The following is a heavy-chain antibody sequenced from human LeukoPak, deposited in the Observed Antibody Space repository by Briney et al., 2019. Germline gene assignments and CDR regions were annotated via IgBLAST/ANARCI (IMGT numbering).Heavy chain of an antibody. Sequence: PSETLSLTCAVYGGSFSGYYWSWIRQPPGKGLEWIGEINHSGSTNYNPSLKSRVTISVDTSKNQFSLKLSSVTAADTAVYYCARGPGLRGYSYGEEGYFDYWGQGTLVTVSS. CDR2: INHSGST. V-gene: IGHV4-34*01. CDR1: GGSFSGYY. CDR3: ARGPGLRGYSYGEEGYFDY. J-gene: IGHJ4*02. D-gene: IGHD5-18*01.